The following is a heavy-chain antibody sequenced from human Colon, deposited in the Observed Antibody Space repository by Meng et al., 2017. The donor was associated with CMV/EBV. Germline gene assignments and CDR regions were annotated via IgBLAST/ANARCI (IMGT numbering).Heavy chain of an antibody. CDR1: GFPFSSYS. CDR2: ISSNGSSV. D-gene: IGHD5-24*01. V-gene: IGHV3-48*01. J-gene: IGHJ4*02. CDR3: ARDQFYYFDY. Sequence: GESLKISCAASGFPFSSYSMNWVRQAPGKGLEWVSYISSNGSSVYYADSVRGRFTLSRDNSRNTLYLQMNSVKVADTAVYYCARDQFYYFDYWGQGTLVTVSS.